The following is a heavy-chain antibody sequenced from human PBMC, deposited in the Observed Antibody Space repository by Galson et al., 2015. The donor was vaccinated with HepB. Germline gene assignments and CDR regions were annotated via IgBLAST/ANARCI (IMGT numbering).Heavy chain of an antibody. V-gene: IGHV3-30*04. CDR2: ISYHGRDT. J-gene: IGHJ4*02. Sequence: SLRLSCAASGFSFPTYGLHWVRQAPGKGLEWVTLISYHGRDTYYADSVKGRFTISRDNSKNTVYLQMNSLRPDDSAVYFCAREGPTSRLDYWGQGALVTVSS. CDR3: AREGPTSRLDY. CDR1: GFSFPTYG. D-gene: IGHD6-6*01.